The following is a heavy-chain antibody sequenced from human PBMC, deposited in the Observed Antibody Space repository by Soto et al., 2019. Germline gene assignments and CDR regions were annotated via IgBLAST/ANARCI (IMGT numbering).Heavy chain of an antibody. J-gene: IGHJ3*02. CDR3: ARDCSGGSCYIDAFDI. CDR2: IYHSGST. Sequence: QVQLQESGPGLVKSSGTLSLTCSVSGGSISSSNWWTWVRQPPGKGLEWIGEIYHSGSTNYNPSLKRRVTISVDTSNNQFSLRLTPVTAADTAVYYCARDCSGGSCYIDAFDIWGQGTLVTVSS. D-gene: IGHD2-15*01. CDR1: GGSISSSNW. V-gene: IGHV4-4*02.